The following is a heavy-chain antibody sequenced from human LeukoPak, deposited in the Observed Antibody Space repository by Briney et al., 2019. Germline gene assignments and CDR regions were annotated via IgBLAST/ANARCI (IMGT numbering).Heavy chain of an antibody. J-gene: IGHJ4*02. CDR1: GFTFSSYA. V-gene: IGHV3-30*04. CDR2: ISYDGSNK. Sequence: GGSLRLSCAASGFTFSSYAMHWVRQAPGKGLEWVAVISYDGSNKYYADSVKGRFTISRDNSKNTLYLQMNRLRAEDTAVYYCAREPLAHWGQGTLVTVSS. CDR3: AREPLAH. D-gene: IGHD3-3*02.